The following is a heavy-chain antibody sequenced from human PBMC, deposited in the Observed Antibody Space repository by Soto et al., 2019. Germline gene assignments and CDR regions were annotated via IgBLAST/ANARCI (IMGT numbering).Heavy chain of an antibody. Sequence: QAPGKGLEWVSAISGSGGSTYYAAPVKGRFTISRDDSKNTLYLQMNSLKTEDTAVYYCTTGFASSGPGHWGQGTLVTVSS. CDR2: ISGSGGST. CDR3: TTGFASSGPGH. J-gene: IGHJ4*02. D-gene: IGHD3-22*01. V-gene: IGHV3-15*06.